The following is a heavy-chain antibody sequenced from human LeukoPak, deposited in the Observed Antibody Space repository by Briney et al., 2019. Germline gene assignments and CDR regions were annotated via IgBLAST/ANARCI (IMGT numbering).Heavy chain of an antibody. D-gene: IGHD3-10*01. CDR3: ARAYVFRGVNHGADAFDI. J-gene: IGHJ3*02. Sequence: SETLSLTCTVSGGSISSYYWSWIRQPPGKGLEWIGYIYYSGSTNYNPSLKSRVTISVDTSRNQFSLKLNSVTAADTAVYYCARAYVFRGVNHGADAFDIWGQGTMVTVSS. V-gene: IGHV4-59*01. CDR2: IYYSGST. CDR1: GGSISSYY.